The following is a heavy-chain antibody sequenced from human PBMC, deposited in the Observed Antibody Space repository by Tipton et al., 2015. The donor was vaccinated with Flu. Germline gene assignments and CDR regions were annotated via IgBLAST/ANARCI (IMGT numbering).Heavy chain of an antibody. Sequence: TLSLTCTVSGGSISSGAYYWSWIRQHPGRGLEWIGYIYFSGSTYYNPSLKSRVTISVDTSKNQFSLKLSSVTAADTAVYYCARRDYYDSCGSFDSWGQGTLLTVSS. V-gene: IGHV4-31*03. CDR3: ARRDYYDSCGSFDS. J-gene: IGHJ4*02. D-gene: IGHD3-22*01. CDR2: IYFSGST. CDR1: GGSISSGAYY.